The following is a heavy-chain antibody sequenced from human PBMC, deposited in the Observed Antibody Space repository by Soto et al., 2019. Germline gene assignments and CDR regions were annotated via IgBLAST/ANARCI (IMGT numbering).Heavy chain of an antibody. D-gene: IGHD3-22*01. J-gene: IGHJ3*02. V-gene: IGHV1-46*03. CDR3: AREVYYYDSSGLPDAFDI. Sequence: ASVKVSCKASGYTFTSYYMHWVRQAPGQGLEWMGIINPSGGSTSYAQKFQGRVTMTRDTSTSTVYMELSSLRSEDTAVYYCAREVYYYDSSGLPDAFDIWGQGTMVTVSS. CDR1: GYTFTSYY. CDR2: INPSGGST.